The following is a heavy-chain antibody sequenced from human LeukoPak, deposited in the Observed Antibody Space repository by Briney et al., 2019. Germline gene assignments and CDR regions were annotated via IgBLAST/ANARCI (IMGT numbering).Heavy chain of an antibody. CDR3: ARCSIGSSCPFDP. D-gene: IGHD6-13*01. CDR1: GGSISSGSYY. CDR2: IYTSGST. J-gene: IGHJ5*02. V-gene: IGHV4-61*02. Sequence: SQTLSLTCTVSGGSISSGSYYWSWIRQPAGKGLEWIGRIYTSGSTNYNPSLKSRVTISVDTSKNQFSLKLSSVTAADTAVYYCARCSIGSSCPFDPWGQGTLVTVSS.